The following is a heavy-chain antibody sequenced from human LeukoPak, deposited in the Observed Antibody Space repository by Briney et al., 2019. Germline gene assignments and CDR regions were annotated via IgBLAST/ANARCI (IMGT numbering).Heavy chain of an antibody. V-gene: IGHV1-2*02. CDR2: INPNSGGT. J-gene: IGHJ6*03. CDR3: AREYIVVVPAAKDYYYYYYMDV. D-gene: IGHD2-2*01. Sequence: ASVSVSFRASGYTFTVYYMHWVRQAPGQGGGWVGWINPNSGGTNYTQKFQGRVTITRDTSISTAYMELSRLRSDDTAVYYCAREYIVVVPAAKDYYYYYYMDVWGKGTTVTVSS. CDR1: GYTFTVYY.